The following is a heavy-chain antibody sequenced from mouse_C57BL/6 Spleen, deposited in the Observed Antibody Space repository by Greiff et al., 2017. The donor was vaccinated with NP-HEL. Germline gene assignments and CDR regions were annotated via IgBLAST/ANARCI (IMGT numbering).Heavy chain of an antibody. Sequence: DVHLVESGGGLVKPGGSLKLSCAASGFTFSDYGMHWVRQAPEKGLEWVAYISSGSSTIYYADTVKGRFTISRDNAKNTLFLQMTSLRSEDTAMYYCARGHYYGSSSYWYFDVWGTGTTVTVSS. D-gene: IGHD1-1*01. CDR1: GFTFSDYG. J-gene: IGHJ1*03. CDR2: ISSGSSTI. CDR3: ARGHYYGSSSYWYFDV. V-gene: IGHV5-17*01.